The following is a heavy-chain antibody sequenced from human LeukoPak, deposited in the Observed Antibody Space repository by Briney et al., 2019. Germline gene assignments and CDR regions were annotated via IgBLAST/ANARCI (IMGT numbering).Heavy chain of an antibody. Sequence: GGSLRLSCAASGFTFSSYAMSWVRQAPGKGLEWVSAISGSGGSTYYADSVKGRFTISRDNSKNTLYLQMNSLRAEDTAVYYCAKGTYDDFWSGYYGYWGQGTLVNVSS. J-gene: IGHJ4*02. CDR2: ISGSGGST. CDR1: GFTFSSYA. V-gene: IGHV3-23*01. D-gene: IGHD3-3*01. CDR3: AKGTYDDFWSGYYGY.